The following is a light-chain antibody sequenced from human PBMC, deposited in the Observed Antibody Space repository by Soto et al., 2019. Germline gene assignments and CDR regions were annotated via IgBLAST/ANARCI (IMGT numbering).Light chain of an antibody. CDR3: MQALQTPPWT. CDR2: VAS. CDR1: QSLLKTDGFQY. J-gene: IGKJ1*01. Sequence: IVLTQSPLSLAVTPGEPASISCRSSQSLLKTDGFQYLDWYLQKPGRSPQLLIFVASNRASGVPDRFSGSGSGTDFTLRISRVEAEDVGVYYCMQALQTPPWTFGQGTKVDIK. V-gene: IGKV2-28*01.